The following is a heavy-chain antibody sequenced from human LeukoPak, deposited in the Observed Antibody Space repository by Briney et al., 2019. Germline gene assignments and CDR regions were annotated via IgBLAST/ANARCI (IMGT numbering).Heavy chain of an antibody. CDR3: VPLNWNPPGDFDR. CDR1: GFTFSNYW. J-gene: IGHJ4*02. V-gene: IGHV3-7*01. D-gene: IGHD1-20*01. Sequence: GGSLRLSCAASGFTFSNYWMNWVRQARGKGLEWVANIKEDGSDKYCVDSVKGRFSISKDNAKTSLYLQMNSLRVEDTAVYYCVPLNWNPPGDFDRWGQGTLVTVSS. CDR2: IKEDGSDK.